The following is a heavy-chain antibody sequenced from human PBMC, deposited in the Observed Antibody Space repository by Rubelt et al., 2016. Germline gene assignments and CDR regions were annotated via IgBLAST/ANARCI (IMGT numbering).Heavy chain of an antibody. J-gene: IGHJ4*02. CDR1: GFSLSTSGVG. D-gene: IGHD2-2*01. V-gene: IGHV2-5*02. CDR3: ARRRAGSSLRSWTVGY. Sequence: QITLKESGPTLVKPTQTLTLTCTFSGFSLSTSGVGVGWIRQPPGKALEWLTLIYWDDDKRYSPSLKSRLTITKDTSKNQVVLTMTNMDPVDTATYCCARRRAGSSLRSWTVGYWGQGTLVTVSS. CDR2: IYWDDDK.